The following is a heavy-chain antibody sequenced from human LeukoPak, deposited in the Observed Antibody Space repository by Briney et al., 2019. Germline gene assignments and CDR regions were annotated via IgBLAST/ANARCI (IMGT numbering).Heavy chain of an antibody. Sequence: GSVKVSCKASGYTFTGYYMHWVRQAPGQGLEWMGWINPNSGGTNYAQKFQGRVTMTRDTSISTAYMELSRLRSDDTAVYYCARDTRRCSSTSCRFDYWGQGTLVTVSS. CDR1: GYTFTGYY. D-gene: IGHD2-2*01. CDR3: ARDTRRCSSTSCRFDY. CDR2: INPNSGGT. J-gene: IGHJ4*02. V-gene: IGHV1-2*02.